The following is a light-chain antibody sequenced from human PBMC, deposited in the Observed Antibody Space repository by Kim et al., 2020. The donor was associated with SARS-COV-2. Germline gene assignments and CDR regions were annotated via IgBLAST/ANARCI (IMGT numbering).Light chain of an antibody. CDR1: SLRSYY. Sequence: SSELTQDPAVSVALGQTVRITCQGDSLRSYYASWYQQKPGQAPVLVIYGKNNRPSGFPDRFSGSSSGNTASLTITGAQAEDEADYYCNSRDSSGNHLGVFGTGTKVTVL. V-gene: IGLV3-19*01. J-gene: IGLJ1*01. CDR2: GKN. CDR3: NSRDSSGNHLGV.